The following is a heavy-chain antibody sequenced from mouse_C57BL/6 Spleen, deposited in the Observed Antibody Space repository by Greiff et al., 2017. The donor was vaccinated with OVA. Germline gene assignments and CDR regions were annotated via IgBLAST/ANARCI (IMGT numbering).Heavy chain of an antibody. CDR2: IYPGDGDT. D-gene: IGHD2-3*01. V-gene: IGHV1-82*01. CDR1: GYAFSSSW. Sequence: QVQLQQSGPELVKPGASVKISCKASGYAFSSSWMNWVKQRPGKGLEWIGRIYPGDGDTNYNGKFKGKATLTADKSSSTAYMQLSSLTSEDSAVYFCARSGDGYLYARDYWGQGTSVTVSS. CDR3: ARSGDGYLYARDY. J-gene: IGHJ4*01.